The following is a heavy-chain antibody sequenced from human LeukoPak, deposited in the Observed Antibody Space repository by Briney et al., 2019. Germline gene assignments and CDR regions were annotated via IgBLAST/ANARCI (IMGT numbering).Heavy chain of an antibody. V-gene: IGHV3-23*01. Sequence: GGSLRLSCAASGFTFSSYAMSWVRQAPGKGLEWVSAISGSGGSTYYADSVKGRFTISRDNSKNTLYLQMNSLRAEDTAVYYCARGGVYYDSSGSFDYWGQGTLVTVSS. CDR1: GFTFSSYA. CDR3: ARGGVYYDSSGSFDY. D-gene: IGHD3-22*01. CDR2: ISGSGGST. J-gene: IGHJ4*02.